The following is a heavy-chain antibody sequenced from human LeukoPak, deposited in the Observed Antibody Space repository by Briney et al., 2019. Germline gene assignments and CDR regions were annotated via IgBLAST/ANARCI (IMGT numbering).Heavy chain of an antibody. V-gene: IGHV4-34*01. CDR3: SRSLFSYSGFFDY. D-gene: IGHD5-12*01. Sequence: SETLSLTCAVYGGSFSGYYWSWIRQSPGKGLEWIGEITHSGSTNYNPSLKSRVTISVDTSKNQFSLKLSSVTAADTAVYYCSRSLFSYSGFFDYWGQGTLVNVSS. J-gene: IGHJ4*02. CDR1: GGSFSGYY. CDR2: ITHSGST.